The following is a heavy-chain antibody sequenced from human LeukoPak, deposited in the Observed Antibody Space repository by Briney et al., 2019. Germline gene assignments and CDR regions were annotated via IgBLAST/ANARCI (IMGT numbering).Heavy chain of an antibody. CDR1: GYTFTGYY. V-gene: IGHV1-2*02. CDR2: INPNSGGT. J-gene: IGHJ5*02. Sequence: ASVKVSCKASGYTFTGYYMHWVRQAPGQGLEWMGWINPNSGGTNYAQKVQGRVTMTRDTSISTADMELSRRRSDDTAVYYCARAVPIAARPRVRGFLCWFDPWGQGTLVTVSS. CDR3: ARAVPIAARPRVRGFLCWFDP. D-gene: IGHD6-6*01.